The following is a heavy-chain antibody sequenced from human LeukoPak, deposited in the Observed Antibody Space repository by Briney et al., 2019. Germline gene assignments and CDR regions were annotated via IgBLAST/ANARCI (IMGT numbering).Heavy chain of an antibody. D-gene: IGHD1-14*01. V-gene: IGHV3-43*02. CDR3: ATGSQPGTTFDY. CDR2: NSGDGSVT. J-gene: IGHJ4*02. CDR1: GFSFNDYP. Sequence: QPGGSLRLSCVASGFSFNDYPMHWVRQAPGKGLEWVSLNSGDGSVTYYADSVKGRFTISRDNSKNSLYLQMNSLRVEDSALYYCATGSQPGTTFDYWGQGTLVTASS.